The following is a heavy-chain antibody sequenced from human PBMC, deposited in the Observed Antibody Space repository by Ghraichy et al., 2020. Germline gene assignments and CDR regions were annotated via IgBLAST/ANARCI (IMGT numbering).Heavy chain of an antibody. CDR3: ARCVGPTYYYYHMDV. CDR2: AFYSGST. CDR1: GGSVSNSNYY. Sequence: SETLSLTCTVSGGSVSNSNYYWGWIRQPPGKGLEWIGSAFYSGSTYYSPSLKSRVTISVDTSENQFSLKLSSVTAADTAVYYCARCVGPTYYYYHMDVWGKGTTVTVSS. J-gene: IGHJ6*03. V-gene: IGHV4-39*01.